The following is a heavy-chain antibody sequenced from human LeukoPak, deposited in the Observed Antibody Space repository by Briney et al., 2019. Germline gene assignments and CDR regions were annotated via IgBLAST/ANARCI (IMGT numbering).Heavy chain of an antibody. CDR2: ISGGSSSI. V-gene: IGHV3-48*02. CDR3: ARPGGSSWSQFDY. J-gene: IGHJ4*02. Sequence: GGSLRLSCAASGFSFSSYSMDWVRQAPGKGLEWVSYISGGSSSIYYAGSVKGRFTISRDNAKNSLYLQMNSLRDEDTAVYYCARPGGSSWSQFDYWGQGTLVTVSS. D-gene: IGHD6-13*01. CDR1: GFSFSSYS.